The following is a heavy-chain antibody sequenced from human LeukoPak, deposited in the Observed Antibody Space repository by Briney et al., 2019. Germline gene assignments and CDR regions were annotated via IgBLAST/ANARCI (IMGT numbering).Heavy chain of an antibody. CDR2: IKQDGSEK. Sequence: GGSLRLSCAASGFTFSNYWMSWVRQAPGKGLEWVANIKQDGSEKYYVDSVKGRSTISRDNAKKSLYLQMNSLRAEDTAVYYCARDKSYGDATDYWGQGTLVTVSS. CDR1: GFTFSNYW. CDR3: ARDKSYGDATDY. V-gene: IGHV3-7*01. D-gene: IGHD4-17*01. J-gene: IGHJ4*02.